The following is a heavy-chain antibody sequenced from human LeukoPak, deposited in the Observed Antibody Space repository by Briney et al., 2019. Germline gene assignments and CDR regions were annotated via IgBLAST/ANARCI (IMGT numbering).Heavy chain of an antibody. CDR1: GGSISSGSYY. Sequence: SETLSLTCTVSGGSISSGSYYWSWIRQPAGKGLEWIGRIYTSGSTNYNPSLKSRVTISVDTSKNQFSLKLSSVTAADTAVYYCAREGGSGYYPSPLGFDYWGQGTLVTVSS. CDR2: IYTSGST. V-gene: IGHV4-61*02. J-gene: IGHJ4*02. D-gene: IGHD3-22*01. CDR3: AREGGSGYYPSPLGFDY.